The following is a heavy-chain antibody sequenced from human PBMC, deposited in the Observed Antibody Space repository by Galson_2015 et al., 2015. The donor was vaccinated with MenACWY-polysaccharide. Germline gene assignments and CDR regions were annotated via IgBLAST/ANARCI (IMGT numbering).Heavy chain of an antibody. CDR3: AKASMIVVVIIPFDY. CDR1: GFTFSSYA. Sequence: CAASGFTFSSYAMSWVRQAPGKGLEWVSAISGSGGSTYYADSVKGRFTISRDNSKNTLYLQMNSLRAEDTAVYYCAKASMIVVVIIPFDYWGQGTLVTVSS. CDR2: ISGSGGST. V-gene: IGHV3-23*01. J-gene: IGHJ4*02. D-gene: IGHD3-22*01.